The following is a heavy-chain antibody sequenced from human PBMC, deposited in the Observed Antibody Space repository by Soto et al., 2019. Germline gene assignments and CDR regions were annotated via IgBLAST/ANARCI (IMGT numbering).Heavy chain of an antibody. D-gene: IGHD6-19*01. CDR3: AKAWKGGWYDYFDY. V-gene: IGHV1-2*04. CDR2: INPNSGGT. J-gene: IGHJ4*02. CDR1: GYTFTGYY. Sequence: ASVKVSCKASGYTFTGYYMHWVRQAPGQGLEWMGWINPNSGGTNYAQKFQGWVTMTRDTSISTAYMELSRLRSDDTAVYYCAKAWKGGWYDYFDYWGQGTLVTVSS.